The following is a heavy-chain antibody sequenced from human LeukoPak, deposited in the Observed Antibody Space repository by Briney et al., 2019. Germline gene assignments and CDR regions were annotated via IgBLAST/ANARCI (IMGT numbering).Heavy chain of an antibody. J-gene: IGHJ4*02. CDR2: INHSGST. D-gene: IGHD3-3*01. Sequence: PSETLSLTCAVYGGSFSGYYWSWLRQPPGKGLEWIGEINHSGSTNYNPSLKSRVTISVDTSKNQFSLKLSSVTAAETAVYYCARGRGITIFGVVIISGGARKFDYWGQGTLVTVSS. CDR3: ARGRGITIFGVVIISGGARKFDY. CDR1: GGSFSGYY. V-gene: IGHV4-34*01.